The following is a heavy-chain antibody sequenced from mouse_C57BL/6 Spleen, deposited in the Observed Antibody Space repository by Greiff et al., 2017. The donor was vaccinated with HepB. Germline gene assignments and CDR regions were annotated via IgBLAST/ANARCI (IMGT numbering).Heavy chain of an antibody. Sequence: QVQLQQPGAELVRPGSSVKLSCKASGYTFTSYWMHWVKQRPIQGLEWIGNIDPSDSETHYNQKFKDKATCTVDKSSSTAYMQLSSLTSEDSAVYYCVRDYYGSSLYYFDYWGQGTTLTVSS. J-gene: IGHJ2*01. D-gene: IGHD1-1*01. CDR1: GYTFTSYW. CDR2: IDPSDSET. V-gene: IGHV1-52*01. CDR3: VRDYYGSSLYYFDY.